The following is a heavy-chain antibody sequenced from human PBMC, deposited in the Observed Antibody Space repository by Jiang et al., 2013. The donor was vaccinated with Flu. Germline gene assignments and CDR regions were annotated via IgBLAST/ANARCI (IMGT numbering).Heavy chain of an antibody. CDR2: IIPILGIA. D-gene: IGHD2-2*01. J-gene: IGHJ6*04. CDR1: A. V-gene: IGHV1-69*04. Sequence: AISWVRQAPGQGLEWMGRIIPILGIANYAQKFQGRVTITADKSTSTAYMELSSLRSEDTAVYYCARGGKGTSWAVYDYYYYYGMDVWGKGTTVTVSS. CDR3: ARGGKGTSWAVYDYYYYYGMDV.